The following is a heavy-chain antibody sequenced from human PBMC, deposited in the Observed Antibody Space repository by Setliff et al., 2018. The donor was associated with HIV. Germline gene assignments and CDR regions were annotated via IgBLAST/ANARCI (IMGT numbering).Heavy chain of an antibody. D-gene: IGHD6-13*01. CDR2: FDPEDGET. CDR1: GYTLTELS. J-gene: IGHJ1*01. V-gene: IGHV1-24*01. Sequence: ASVKVSCKISGYTLTELSIHWVRQAPGKGLEWMANFDPEDGETFYAQKFQGRLTMTEDTSTDTAYMELSSLRSDDTAMYYCATDPGYSSTWYSESFQHWGQGTVVTVS. CDR3: ATDPGYSSTWYSESFQH.